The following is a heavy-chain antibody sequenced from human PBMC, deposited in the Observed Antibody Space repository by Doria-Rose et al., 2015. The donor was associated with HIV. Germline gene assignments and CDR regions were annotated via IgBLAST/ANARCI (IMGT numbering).Heavy chain of an antibody. V-gene: IGHV4-39*07. J-gene: IGHJ4*02. CDR1: GASISSDNY. CDR2: YYSSGRT. D-gene: IGHD3-16*01. CDR3: VMMPHY. Sequence: SGPGLVKPSETLSLTCTVSGASISSDNYWGWIRQPPGKGLEWIGSYYSSGRTYYNPSLKSRVTISADTSKNQFSLNLSSLTAADTAVYYCVMMPHYWGQGTLVTVAS.